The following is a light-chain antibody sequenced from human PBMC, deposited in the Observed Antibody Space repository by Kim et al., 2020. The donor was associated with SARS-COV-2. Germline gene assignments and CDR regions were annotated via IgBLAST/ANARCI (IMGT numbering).Light chain of an antibody. V-gene: IGKV1-5*03. Sequence: DIQMTQSPSTLSASVRDRVTITCRASENIGTWLAWYQQKPGRAPTLLIYLASTLESGVPSRFSGTGSGTEFSLSITSLQPDDFATYYCQPSGRFPYTFGQGTKLEI. CDR2: LAS. CDR3: QPSGRFPYT. CDR1: ENIGTW. J-gene: IGKJ2*01.